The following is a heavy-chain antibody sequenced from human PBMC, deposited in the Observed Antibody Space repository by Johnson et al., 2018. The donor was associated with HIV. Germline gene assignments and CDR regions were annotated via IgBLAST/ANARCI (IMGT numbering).Heavy chain of an antibody. CDR3: AKDLEEGQQWLIGAFDS. CDR2: INNTGGRT. J-gene: IGHJ3*02. Sequence: VQLVESGGDLVQPGGSLRLSCVASGFTFSSCAMSWVRQAPGKGLEWVSGINNTGGRTYYADSVKGRFTISRDNSKYSLFLQMNSLRAEDTAVYYCAKDLEEGQQWLIGAFDSWGQGTMVTVSS. V-gene: IGHV3-23*04. D-gene: IGHD6-19*01. CDR1: GFTFSSCA.